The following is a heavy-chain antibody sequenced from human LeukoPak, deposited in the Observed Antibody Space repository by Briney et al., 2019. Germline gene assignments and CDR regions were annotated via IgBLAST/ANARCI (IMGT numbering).Heavy chain of an antibody. Sequence: ASVKVSCKVSGYTFTTYGISWVRQAPGQGLEWVGWISANNGNTNYAQKLQGRVTMTTDTSTSTAYMELRSLRSDDTAVYYCARALSTYYYDSSGSDYWGQGTLVTVSS. J-gene: IGHJ4*02. D-gene: IGHD3-22*01. CDR3: ARALSTYYYDSSGSDY. V-gene: IGHV1-18*01. CDR2: ISANNGNT. CDR1: GYTFTTYG.